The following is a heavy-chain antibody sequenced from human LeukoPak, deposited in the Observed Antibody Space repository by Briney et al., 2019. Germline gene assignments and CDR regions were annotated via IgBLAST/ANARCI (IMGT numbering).Heavy chain of an antibody. CDR2: ISSSSSYI. CDR1: GFTFSRYS. J-gene: IGHJ4*02. CDR3: ARDTLYGSGWYYYFDY. Sequence: PGGSLRLSCAASGFTFSRYSMNWVRQAPGKGLEWVSSISSSSSYIYYADSVKGRFTISRDNAKNSLYLQMNSLRAEDTAVYYCARDTLYGSGWYYYFDYWGQGTLVTVSS. V-gene: IGHV3-21*01. D-gene: IGHD6-19*01.